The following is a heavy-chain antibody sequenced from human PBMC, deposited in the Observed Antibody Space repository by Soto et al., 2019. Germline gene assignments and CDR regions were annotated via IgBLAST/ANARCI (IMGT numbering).Heavy chain of an antibody. CDR2: INTLSSAI. CDR3: ERRLQWQLRPLDS. V-gene: IGHV3-11*01. CDR1: GFTFSDYY. D-gene: IGHD6-19*01. Sequence: XGALRLSSAGSGFTFSDYYITWIRRAPGKGLEWVSYINTLSSAIYYADSVKGRFTISRDNAKNSVYLQMNSLRAEDTAVYYCERRLQWQLRPLDSWGRGTLVTVSS. J-gene: IGHJ4*02.